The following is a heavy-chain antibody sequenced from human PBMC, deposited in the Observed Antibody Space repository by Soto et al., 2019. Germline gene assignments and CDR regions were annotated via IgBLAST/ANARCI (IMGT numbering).Heavy chain of an antibody. CDR3: ARDGAVAGDSNFDY. V-gene: IGHV1-3*01. CDR1: GYTFTPYP. Sequence: VASVKVSCKASGYTFTPYPMHWVRQAPGQRLEWMGWINAGNGNTKYSQKFQGRVTITRDTSASTAYMELSSLRSEDTAVYYCARDGAVAGDSNFDYWGQGTLVTVSS. D-gene: IGHD6-19*01. CDR2: INAGNGNT. J-gene: IGHJ4*02.